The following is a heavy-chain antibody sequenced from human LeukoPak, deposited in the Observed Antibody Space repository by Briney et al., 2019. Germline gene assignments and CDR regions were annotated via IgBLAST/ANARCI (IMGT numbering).Heavy chain of an antibody. V-gene: IGHV3-66*04. CDR2: LYNGGST. J-gene: IGHJ4*02. CDR3: ASHRFGEPSI. CDR1: GISVSVRSNY. Sequence: HAGGSLRLSCGDSGISVSVRSNYMTWVRQPPGKGLEWVSILYNGGSTYYADSVRGRFTISRDKSKSTLHLQMNSLRAEDTAVYYCASHRFGEPSIWGQGTLVTVSS. D-gene: IGHD3-16*01.